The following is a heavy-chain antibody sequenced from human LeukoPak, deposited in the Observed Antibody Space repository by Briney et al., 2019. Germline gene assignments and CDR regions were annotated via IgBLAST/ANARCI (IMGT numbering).Heavy chain of an antibody. CDR2: ISAYNGNT. CDR3: ERKNYDILTGYYGGMCDY. V-gene: IGHV1-18*01. D-gene: IGHD3-9*01. Sequence: GASVKVSCKASGYTFTSYGISWVRQAPGQGLEWMGWISAYNGNTNYAQKLQGRVTITTDTSMSTAYMELRSLRSDDTAVYYCERKNYDILTGYYGGMCDYWGQGTLVTVSS. CDR1: GYTFTSYG. J-gene: IGHJ4*02.